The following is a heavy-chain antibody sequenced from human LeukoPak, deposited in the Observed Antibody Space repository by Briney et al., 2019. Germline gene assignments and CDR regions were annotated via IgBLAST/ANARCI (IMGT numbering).Heavy chain of an antibody. CDR1: GYTLTRYD. V-gene: IGHV1-8*01. Sequence: ASLKVSCKHSGYTLTRYDINWVRQATGQRLEWMGWMNPNTGNTGYAQNFQGRVPMTRNTSISTAYMELSSLRSDDTAVYYCARRFYGDHEIHDSWGQGTLVTVSS. CDR2: MNPNTGNT. D-gene: IGHD4-17*01. CDR3: ARRFYGDHEIHDS. J-gene: IGHJ4*02.